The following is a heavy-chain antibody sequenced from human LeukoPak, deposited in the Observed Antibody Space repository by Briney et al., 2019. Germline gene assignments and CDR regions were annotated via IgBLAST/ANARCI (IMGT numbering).Heavy chain of an antibody. CDR2: ISSSSSYI. J-gene: IGHJ6*02. CDR1: GFTFSSYS. CDR3: ARDYGVPDSYYYYGMDV. D-gene: IGHD4-17*01. Sequence: GGSLRLSCAASGFTFSSYSMNWVRQAPGKGLEWVSSISSSSSYIYYADSVKGRFTISRDNAKNSLYLQMNSLRGEDTAVYYCARDYGVPDSYYYYGMDVWGQGTTVTVSS. V-gene: IGHV3-21*01.